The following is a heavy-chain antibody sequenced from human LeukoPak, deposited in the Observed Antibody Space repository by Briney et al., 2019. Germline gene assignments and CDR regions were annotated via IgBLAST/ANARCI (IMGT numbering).Heavy chain of an antibody. CDR1: GGSISSSSYY. CDR2: IYYSGST. Sequence: SETLSLTCTVSGGSISSSSYYWGWIRQPPGKGLEWIWSIYYSGSTYYNPSLKSRVTISVDTSKNQFSLKLSSVTAADTAVYYCARDLHISGSYYWSPNWFDPWGQGALVTVSS. D-gene: IGHD1-26*01. CDR3: ARDLHISGSYYWSPNWFDP. V-gene: IGHV4-39*07. J-gene: IGHJ5*02.